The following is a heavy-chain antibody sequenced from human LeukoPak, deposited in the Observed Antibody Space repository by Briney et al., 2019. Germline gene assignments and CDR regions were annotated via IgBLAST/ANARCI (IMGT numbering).Heavy chain of an antibody. CDR3: AREGPPPGNWFDP. V-gene: IGHV4-4*07. CDR1: GDSINNYY. Sequence: SETLSLTCTVSGDSINNYYWSWIRQPAGKGLEWIGRLYTSGSTYYNPSLKSRVTMSVDTSKKQFSLKLSSVTAADTAVYYCAREGPPPGNWFDPWGQGTLVTVSS. J-gene: IGHJ5*02. CDR2: LYTSGST.